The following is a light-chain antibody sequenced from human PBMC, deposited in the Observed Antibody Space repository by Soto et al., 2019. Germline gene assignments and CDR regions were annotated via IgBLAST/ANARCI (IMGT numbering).Light chain of an antibody. V-gene: IGKV3-11*01. CDR1: QSVSSH. CDR3: QQRSNWPPGYT. Sequence: ELVLTQSPATLSLSPGDRATLSCRASQSVSSHLAWYQQKPGQAPRLLMYDTFNRATGIPARFNGSGSGTDFTLTISSLEPQDFAVYYCQQRSNWPPGYTFGQGTKLEIK. J-gene: IGKJ2*01. CDR2: DTF.